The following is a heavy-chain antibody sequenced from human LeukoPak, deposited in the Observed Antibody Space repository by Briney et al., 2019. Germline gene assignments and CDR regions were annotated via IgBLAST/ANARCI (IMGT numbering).Heavy chain of an antibody. J-gene: IGHJ4*02. CDR3: AREFSQYGSSSS. CDR2: IKQDGSEK. Sequence: GGSLRLSCAASGFTFSSYWMSWVRQAPGKGLERVANIKQDGSEKFYVDSVKGRFTISRDNAKKSVFLQMNSLRAEDTAVYYCAREFSQYGSSSSWGQGTLVTVSS. CDR1: GFTFSSYW. V-gene: IGHV3-7*01. D-gene: IGHD6-6*01.